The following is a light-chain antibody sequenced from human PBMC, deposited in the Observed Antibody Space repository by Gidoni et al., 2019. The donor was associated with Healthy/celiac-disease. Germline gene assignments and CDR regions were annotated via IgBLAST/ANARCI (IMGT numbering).Light chain of an antibody. CDR1: HGIRYD. CDR3: LQHDSYPPXT. CDR2: AAS. J-gene: IGKJ2*01. Sequence: DIQMTQSPSSLSAAVGDRVTITCRASHGIRYDLGCFQQKPGKAPKRLLYAASSLQSGVPSTLSGSGSGTEFTLTISSLQPGDFATYYCLQHDSYPPXTIGQGTKLEIK. V-gene: IGKV1-17*01.